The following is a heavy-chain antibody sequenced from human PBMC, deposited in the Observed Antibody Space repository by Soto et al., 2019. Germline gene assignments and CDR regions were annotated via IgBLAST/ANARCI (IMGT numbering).Heavy chain of an antibody. D-gene: IGHD5-18*01. CDR2: IYSAGST. V-gene: IGHV3-53*01. CDR3: ARASEPEYSSAIFFDI. CDR1: GLTVSSSY. J-gene: IGHJ4*02. Sequence: GGSLRLSCAASGLTVSSSYMSWVRQAPGKGLQWVSVIYSAGSTYYANSVKGRFTISRDISTNMVYLQMSSLTDEDTAVYYCARASEPEYSSAIFFDIWGQGALVTVSS.